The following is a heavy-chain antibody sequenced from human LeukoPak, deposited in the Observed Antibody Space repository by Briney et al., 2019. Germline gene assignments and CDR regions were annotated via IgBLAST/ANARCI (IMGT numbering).Heavy chain of an antibody. CDR2: IYTRGST. Sequence: SETLSLTCTVSGGSISSYAWSWIRQPPEKGLEWIGHIYTRGSTNYNPSLKSRVTISVDTSKNQFSLNLGSVTAADTAVYYCAGSLAVAGTRGWFDPWGQGTLVTVSS. CDR1: GGSISSYA. CDR3: AGSLAVAGTRGWFDP. J-gene: IGHJ5*02. V-gene: IGHV4-4*09. D-gene: IGHD6-19*01.